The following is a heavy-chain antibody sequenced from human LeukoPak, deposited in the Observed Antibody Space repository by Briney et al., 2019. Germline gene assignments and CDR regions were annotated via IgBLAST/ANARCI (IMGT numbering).Heavy chain of an antibody. CDR2: IYYSGSI. CDR3: ARGDSYGSPYYFDC. V-gene: IGHV4-59*01. CDR1: GGSISSYY. Sequence: SETLSLTCTVSGGSISSYYWSWIRQPPGKGLEWIGYIYYSGSINYNPSLKSRVTISVDTSKNQFSLKLSSVTAADTAVYYCARGDSYGSPYYFDCWGQGTLVSVSS. D-gene: IGHD5-18*01. J-gene: IGHJ4*02.